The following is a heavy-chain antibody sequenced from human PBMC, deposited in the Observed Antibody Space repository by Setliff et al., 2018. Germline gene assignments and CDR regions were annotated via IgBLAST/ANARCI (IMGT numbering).Heavy chain of an antibody. Sequence: PSETLSLTCTVPGGSISSSSYYWGWIRQPPGKGLEWIGSIYYSGSTYYNPSLKSRVTISVDTSKKQFSLKLSSVTAADTAVYYCARGPYNIYDRSGYGFTNWFDPWGQGILVTVSS. D-gene: IGHD3-22*01. CDR1: GGSISSSSYY. CDR2: IYYSGST. J-gene: IGHJ5*02. V-gene: IGHV4-39*07. CDR3: ARGPYNIYDRSGYGFTNWFDP.